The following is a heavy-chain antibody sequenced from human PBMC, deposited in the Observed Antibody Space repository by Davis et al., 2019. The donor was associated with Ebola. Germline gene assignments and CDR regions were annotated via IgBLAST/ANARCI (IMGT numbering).Heavy chain of an antibody. J-gene: IGHJ4*02. V-gene: IGHV4-59*01. Sequence: SETLSPTCTVSGGSISSYYWSWVRQPPGKGLECLGYIYYGGNTNYNASLKSRLTVSVDTSRNQFSLKLTSVTPADTAVYYCARLRGASAGPYFFDDWGQGTLVTVSP. D-gene: IGHD6-13*01. CDR3: ARLRGASAGPYFFDD. CDR2: IYYGGNT. CDR1: GGSISSYY.